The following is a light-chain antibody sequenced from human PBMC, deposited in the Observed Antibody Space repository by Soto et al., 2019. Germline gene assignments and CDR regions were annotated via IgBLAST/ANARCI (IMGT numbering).Light chain of an antibody. CDR2: GAS. V-gene: IGKV3-20*01. J-gene: IGKJ2*01. CDR3: QQYGSSLPYT. Sequence: EIVLTQSPATLCLSPGERATLSYRASQSVSRYLAWYQQKPGQAPRLLIYGASSRATGIPDRFSGSGFGTDFTLTISRLEHEDFSAYDCQQYGSSLPYTFGQGTKGDIK. CDR1: QSVSRY.